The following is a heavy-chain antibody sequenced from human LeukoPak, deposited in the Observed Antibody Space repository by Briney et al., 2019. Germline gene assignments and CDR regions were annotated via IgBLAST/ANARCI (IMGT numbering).Heavy chain of an antibody. CDR1: GGSISSGGYY. Sequence: SQTLSLTCTVSGGSISSGGYYWSWIRQHPGKGLGWIGYIYYSGSTYYNPSLKSRVTISVDTSKNQFSLKLSSVTAADTAVYYCARAKGKTGLSRYFDYWGQGTLVTVSS. V-gene: IGHV4-31*03. CDR2: IYYSGST. D-gene: IGHD3-16*01. CDR3: ARAKGKTGLSRYFDY. J-gene: IGHJ4*02.